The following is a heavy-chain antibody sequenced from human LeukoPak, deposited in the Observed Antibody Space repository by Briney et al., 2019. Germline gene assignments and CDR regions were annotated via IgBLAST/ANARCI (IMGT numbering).Heavy chain of an antibody. CDR1: GFTFSSYW. J-gene: IGHJ4*02. CDR3: AKDSAAAGTFFDY. V-gene: IGHV3-7*01. D-gene: IGHD6-13*01. Sequence: GGSLRLSCVASGFTFSSYWMSWVRQAPGKGLEWVANIKQDGSEKYYVDSVKGRFTISRDNAKNSLYLQMNSLRAEDTAVYYCAKDSAAAGTFFDYWGQGTLVTVSS. CDR2: IKQDGSEK.